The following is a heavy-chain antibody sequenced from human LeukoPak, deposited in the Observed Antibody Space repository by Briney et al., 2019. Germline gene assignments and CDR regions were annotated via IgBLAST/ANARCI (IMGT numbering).Heavy chain of an antibody. Sequence: SETLSLTCTVSGGSISSYYWSWIRQPPGKGLEWIGYIYYSGSTNYNPSLKSRVTISVDTSKNHFSLKLSSVTAADTAVYYCASSERGFLGPNTYYFDYWGQGTLVTVSS. V-gene: IGHV4-59*01. CDR1: GGSISSYY. J-gene: IGHJ4*02. D-gene: IGHD3-3*01. CDR2: IYYSGST. CDR3: ASSERGFLGPNTYYFDY.